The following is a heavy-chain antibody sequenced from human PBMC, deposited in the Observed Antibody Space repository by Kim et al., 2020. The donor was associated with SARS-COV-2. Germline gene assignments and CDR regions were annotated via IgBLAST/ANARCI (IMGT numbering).Heavy chain of an antibody. CDR2: T. CDR3: ARRGNTGSWYFFDH. D-gene: IGHD3-16*01. V-gene: IGHV5-51*01. Sequence: TRYSPSFKGQVTISADSSITTAYLQWSSLKASDTAIYYCARRGNTGSWYFFDHWGQGTLVTVSS. J-gene: IGHJ4*02.